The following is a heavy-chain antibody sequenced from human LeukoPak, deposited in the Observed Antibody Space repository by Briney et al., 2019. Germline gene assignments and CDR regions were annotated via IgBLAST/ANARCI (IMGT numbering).Heavy chain of an antibody. J-gene: IGHJ6*03. CDR2: IKQDGSEK. V-gene: IGHV3-7*01. CDR3: AKDGRTVTKYYYYYMDV. Sequence: GGSLRLSCAASGFTFDDYGMSWVRQAPGKGLEWVANIKQDGSEKYYVDSVKGRFTISRDNSKNTLSLQMNSLRAEDTAVYYCAKDGRTVTKYYYYYMDVWGKGTTVTVSS. CDR1: GFTFDDYG. D-gene: IGHD4-23*01.